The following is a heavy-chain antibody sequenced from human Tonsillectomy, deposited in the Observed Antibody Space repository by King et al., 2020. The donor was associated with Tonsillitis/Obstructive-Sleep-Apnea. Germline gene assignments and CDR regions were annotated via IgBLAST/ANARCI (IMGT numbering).Heavy chain of an antibody. CDR1: GGSFSGYY. Sequence: VQLQQWGAGLLKPSETLSLTCAVYGGSFSGYYWSWIRRPPGKGLAWIGEINHRGSTNYNPSLKSRVTISVDTSKNQFSLKLSSVTAADTAVYYCTAYYYDYYMDVWGKGTTVTVSS. CDR3: TAYYYDYYMDV. CDR2: INHRGST. V-gene: IGHV4-34*01. J-gene: IGHJ6*03.